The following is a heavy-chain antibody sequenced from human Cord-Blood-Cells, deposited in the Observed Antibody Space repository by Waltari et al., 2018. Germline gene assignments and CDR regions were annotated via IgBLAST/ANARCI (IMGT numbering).Heavy chain of an antibody. D-gene: IGHD3-9*01. Sequence: QVQLQQWGAGLLKPSETLSLTCAVYGGSFSGYYWSWICQPPGKGLEWIGEINHSGSTNYNPSLKSRVTISVDTAKNQFSLKLSSVTAADTAVYYWASGGAYYDILTGYYYWGQGTLVTVSS. CDR3: ASGGAYYDILTGYYY. CDR2: INHSGST. V-gene: IGHV4-34*01. J-gene: IGHJ4*02. CDR1: GGSFSGYY.